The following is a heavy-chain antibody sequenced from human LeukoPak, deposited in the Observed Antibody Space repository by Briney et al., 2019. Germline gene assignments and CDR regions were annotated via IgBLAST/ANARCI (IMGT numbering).Heavy chain of an antibody. J-gene: IGHJ5*02. V-gene: IGHV1-2*02. Sequence: ASVTVSCKASGYTFTGYYMHWVRQAPGQGLEWMGWINPNSGGTNFAQYFQGRVTMTRDTSTSTVYMELSSLRSDDTAVYYCARPLGSLKEYWWFDPWGQGTLVTVSS. D-gene: IGHD2/OR15-2a*01. CDR3: ARPLGSLKEYWWFDP. CDR2: INPNSGGT. CDR1: GYTFTGYY.